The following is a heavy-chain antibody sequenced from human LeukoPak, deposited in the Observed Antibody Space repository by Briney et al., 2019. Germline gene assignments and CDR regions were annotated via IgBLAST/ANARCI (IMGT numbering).Heavy chain of an antibody. Sequence: ASVKVSCKASGYTFTGYYMHWVRQATGQGLEWMGWMNPNSGNTGYAQKFQGRVTITRNTSISTAYMELSRLRSDDTAVYYCASSMSYSSSFDYWGQGTLVTVSS. V-gene: IGHV1-8*03. CDR1: GYTFTGYY. J-gene: IGHJ4*02. CDR3: ASSMSYSSSFDY. CDR2: MNPNSGNT. D-gene: IGHD6-6*01.